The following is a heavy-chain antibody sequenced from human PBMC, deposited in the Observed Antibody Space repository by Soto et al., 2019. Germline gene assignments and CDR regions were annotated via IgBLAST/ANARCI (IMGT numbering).Heavy chain of an antibody. J-gene: IGHJ6*02. Sequence: QVQLQESGPGLVKPSGTLSLTCAVSGGSISSSNWWSWVRQPPGKGLEWIGEIYHSGSTNYNPSLKSRVIISVDKSKNQVSLKLSSVTAADTAVYYCAREGYRKIYYYYYGMDVWGQGTTVTVSS. V-gene: IGHV4-4*02. D-gene: IGHD2-15*01. CDR2: IYHSGST. CDR3: AREGYRKIYYYYYGMDV. CDR1: GGSISSSNW.